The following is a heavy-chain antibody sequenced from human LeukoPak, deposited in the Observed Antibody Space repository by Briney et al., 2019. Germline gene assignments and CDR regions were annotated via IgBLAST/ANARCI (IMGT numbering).Heavy chain of an antibody. D-gene: IGHD3-9*01. CDR3: ALGLVTDY. CDR2: IYSGGST. V-gene: IGHV3-66*01. Sequence: PRGSDTLSCAASGFTVSSNFMSWVRQAPGKGLEWVAVIYSGGSTYYADSVKGRFTISRDNSKNTLYLQMNSLRVEDTAVYYCALGLVTDYWGEGTLVTVSS. J-gene: IGHJ4*02. CDR1: GFTVSSNF.